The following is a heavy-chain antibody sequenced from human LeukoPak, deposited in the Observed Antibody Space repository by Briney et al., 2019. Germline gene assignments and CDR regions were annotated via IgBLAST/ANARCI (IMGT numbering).Heavy chain of an antibody. CDR1: GLTFNNYA. D-gene: IGHD2-15*01. J-gene: IGHJ4*02. CDR2: ISYDGSNE. Sequence: GGSLRLSCAVSGLTFNNYAMSWVRQAPGKGLEWVAIISYDGSNEYYADSVKGRFTISRDSSRNTLYLQMNSLRAGDAAVYYCAKAPVTTCSGAYCYPFDYWSQGTLVTVSS. CDR3: AKAPVTTCSGAYCYPFDY. V-gene: IGHV3-30*04.